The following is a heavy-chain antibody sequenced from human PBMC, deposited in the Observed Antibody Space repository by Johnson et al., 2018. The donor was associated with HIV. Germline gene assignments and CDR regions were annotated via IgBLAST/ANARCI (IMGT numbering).Heavy chain of an antibody. CDR1: KFIFDDYG. V-gene: IGHV3-20*04. D-gene: IGHD3-16*01. J-gene: IGHJ3*02. CDR3: AKDRGSRLGLAFDI. CDR2: INWNGAST. Sequence: VQLVESGGGVVRPGGSLRLSCAASKFIFDDYGMSWVRQAPGKGLEWVSGINWNGASTGYADSVKGRFTISRDNAKNSLYLQMNSLRAEDTALYYCAKDRGSRLGLAFDIWGQGTMVTVSS.